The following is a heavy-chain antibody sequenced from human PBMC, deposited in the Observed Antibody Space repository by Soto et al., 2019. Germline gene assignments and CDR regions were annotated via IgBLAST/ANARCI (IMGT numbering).Heavy chain of an antibody. CDR2: ISGSGGTT. D-gene: IGHD5-12*01. CDR3: AKDTGYSGFDTFDL. Sequence: GSLRLSCAASGITFSDYAMSWIRQAPGQGLEWVSAISGSGGTTYYADSVTGRFTISRDNSKNTLYLQMNSLRADDTAVYYCAKDTGYSGFDTFDLWGQGTLVTVSS. V-gene: IGHV3-23*01. CDR1: GITFSDYA. J-gene: IGHJ4*02.